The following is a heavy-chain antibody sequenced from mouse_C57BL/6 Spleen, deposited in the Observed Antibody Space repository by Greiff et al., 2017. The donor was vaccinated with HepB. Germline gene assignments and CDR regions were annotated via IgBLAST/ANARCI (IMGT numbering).Heavy chain of an antibody. J-gene: IGHJ2*01. Sequence: EVQGVESGEGLVKPGGSLKLSCAASGFTFSSYAMSWVRQTPEKRLEWVAYISSGGDYIYYADTVKGRFTISRDNARNTLYLQMSSLKSEDTAMYYCTRASYYSNYCDYWGQGTTLTVSS. CDR2: ISSGGDYI. D-gene: IGHD2-5*01. V-gene: IGHV5-9-1*02. CDR1: GFTFSSYA. CDR3: TRASYYSNYCDY.